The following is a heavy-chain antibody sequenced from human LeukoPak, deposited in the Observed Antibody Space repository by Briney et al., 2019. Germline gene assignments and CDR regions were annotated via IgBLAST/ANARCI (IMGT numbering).Heavy chain of an antibody. CDR1: GFTFSSYG. CDR2: ISYDGSNK. J-gene: IGHJ6*02. Sequence: GGSLRLSCAASGFTFSSYGMYWVRQAPGKGLEWVAVISYDGSNKYYADSVKGRFTISRDNSKNTLYLQMNSLRAEDTAVYYCAKGDENRSGWGVTFYYYYYGMDVWGQGTTVTVSS. V-gene: IGHV3-30*18. D-gene: IGHD6-19*01. CDR3: AKGDENRSGWGVTFYYYYYGMDV.